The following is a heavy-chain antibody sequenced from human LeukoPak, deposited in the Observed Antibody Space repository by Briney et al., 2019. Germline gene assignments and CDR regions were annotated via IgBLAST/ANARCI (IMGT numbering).Heavy chain of an antibody. CDR2: ISSNGGST. V-gene: IGHV3-64*01. CDR1: GFTFDDYA. CDR3: ARVSNQEYYYYYMDV. J-gene: IGHJ6*03. D-gene: IGHD4-11*01. Sequence: GRSLRLSCAASGFTFDDYAMHWVRQAPGKGLEWVSGISSNGGSTYYANSVKGRFTISRDNSKNTLYLQMGSLRAEDMAVYYCARVSNQEYYYYYMDVWGKGTTVTVSS.